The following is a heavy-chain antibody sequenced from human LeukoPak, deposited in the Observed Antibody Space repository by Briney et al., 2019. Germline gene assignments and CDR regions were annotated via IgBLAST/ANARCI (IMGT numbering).Heavy chain of an antibody. CDR1: GFSFSSNW. J-gene: IGHJ5*02. D-gene: IGHD3-22*01. CDR3: ARDYYYSNCFDP. V-gene: IGHV3-7*01. Sequence: GGSLRLSCAASGFSFSSNWMSWVRQAPGKGLEWVANIKQDGSEKYYVDSVRGRFTISRDNAKNSLYLQMTSLRAEDTAVYYCARDYYYSNCFDPGAREPWSPSPQ. CDR2: IKQDGSEK.